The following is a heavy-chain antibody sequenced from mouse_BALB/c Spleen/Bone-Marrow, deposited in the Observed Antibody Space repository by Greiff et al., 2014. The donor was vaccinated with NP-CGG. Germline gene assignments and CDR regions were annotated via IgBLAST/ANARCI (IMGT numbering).Heavy chain of an antibody. CDR2: IYPGDSDT. Sequence: QVQLKGSGAELGGPGSSVKIFCQASGYAFSSYWVNWVEQRPGQGLEWIGQIYPGDSDTDYNGKFKGKATLTADKSSNTAYMQLTSLTSEDSAVYFCARGGISVDYWGQGTTLTVSS. CDR3: ARGGISVDY. CDR1: GYAFSSYW. V-gene: IGHV1-80*01. J-gene: IGHJ2*01.